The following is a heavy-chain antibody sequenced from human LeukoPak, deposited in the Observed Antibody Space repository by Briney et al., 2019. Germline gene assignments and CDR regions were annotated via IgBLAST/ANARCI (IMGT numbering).Heavy chain of an antibody. V-gene: IGHV3-21*01. Sequence: GGSLRLSCAASGFTFSSYSMNWVRQAPGKGLEWVSSISSSSSYIYYADSVKGRFTISRDNAKNSLYLQMNSLRAEDTAVYYCARVGQDSGGRKPFDYWGQGTLVTVSS. CDR2: ISSSSSYI. CDR1: GFTFSSYS. CDR3: ARVGQDSGGRKPFDY. D-gene: IGHD2-15*01. J-gene: IGHJ4*02.